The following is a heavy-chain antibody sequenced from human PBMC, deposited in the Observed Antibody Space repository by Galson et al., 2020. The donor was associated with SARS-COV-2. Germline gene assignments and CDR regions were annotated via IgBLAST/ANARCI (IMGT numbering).Heavy chain of an antibody. CDR3: ARGRWDGSGWAEYFQH. D-gene: IGHD6-19*01. J-gene: IGHJ1*01. Sequence: TGGSLRLSCAASGSTFSSYEMNWVRQAPGKGLEWVSYISSSGRTIYYADSVKGRFTISRDNAKNSLYLQMNSLRADDTAVYYCARGRWDGSGWAEYFQHWGQGTLVTVSS. V-gene: IGHV3-48*03. CDR1: GSTFSSYE. CDR2: ISSSGRTI.